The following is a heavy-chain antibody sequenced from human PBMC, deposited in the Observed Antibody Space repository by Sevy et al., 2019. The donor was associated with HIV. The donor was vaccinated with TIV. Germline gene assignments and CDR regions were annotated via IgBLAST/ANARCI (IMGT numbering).Heavy chain of an antibody. D-gene: IGHD6-19*01. CDR1: GFTFSSYA. Sequence: GGSLRLSCAASGFTFSSYAMSWVRQAPGKGLEWVSAISGSGGSTYYADSVKGRFTISRDNSKNTLYLQMNSLRAEDTVVYYCAKVRVSSGWYADAFDIWGQGTMVTVSS. V-gene: IGHV3-23*01. CDR2: ISGSGGST. J-gene: IGHJ3*02. CDR3: AKVRVSSGWYADAFDI.